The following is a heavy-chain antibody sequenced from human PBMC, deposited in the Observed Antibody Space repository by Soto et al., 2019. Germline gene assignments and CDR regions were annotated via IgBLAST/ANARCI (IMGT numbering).Heavy chain of an antibody. Sequence: SETLSLTCSVSCGPISSENYYWSWIRQSPGKGLEWIAYISYSGITYYNPSHKTRVIVSADTCKNQFSLELKSVTVADTAVYYCGTVRASWYIDYWGQGTPVTVSS. CDR1: CGPISSENYY. CDR3: GTVRASWYIDY. D-gene: IGHD6-6*01. CDR2: ISYSGIT. J-gene: IGHJ4*02. V-gene: IGHV4-30-4*01.